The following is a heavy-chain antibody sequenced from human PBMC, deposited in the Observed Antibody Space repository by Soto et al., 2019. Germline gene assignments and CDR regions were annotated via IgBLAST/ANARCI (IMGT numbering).Heavy chain of an antibody. D-gene: IGHD3-9*01. CDR1: EFTFSTYA. CDR2: ISSSSAYI. V-gene: IGHV3-21*01. Sequence: EVQVLESGGGLVQPGGSLRLSCAASEFTFSTYAMSWVRQAPGKGLEWVSAISSSSAYIFYSDSVKGRFTISRDNAKNSLFLQMNSLRAEDTAVYYCARDLGVTATGPNLDYWGQGTLVTVSS. J-gene: IGHJ4*02. CDR3: ARDLGVTATGPNLDY.